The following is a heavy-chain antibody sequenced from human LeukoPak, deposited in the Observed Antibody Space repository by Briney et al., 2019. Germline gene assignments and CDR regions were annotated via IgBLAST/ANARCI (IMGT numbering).Heavy chain of an antibody. D-gene: IGHD5-12*01. CDR3: AKESGYDVDLEY. CDR1: GFTFDDYG. V-gene: IGHV3-74*01. J-gene: IGHJ4*02. CDR2: INTDGSTT. Sequence: GGSLRLSCAASGFTFDDYGMSWVRQPPGGGLVWVSGINTDGSTTSYADSVKGRFTISRDNAKNTVYLQMSSLRAEDTAVYYCAKESGYDVDLEYWGQGALVTVPS.